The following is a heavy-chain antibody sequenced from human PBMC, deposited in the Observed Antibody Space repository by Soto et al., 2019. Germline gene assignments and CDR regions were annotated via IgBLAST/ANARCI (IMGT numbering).Heavy chain of an antibody. CDR2: IYYSGST. V-gene: IGHV4-59*08. CDR3: ARAQGEQQLVLPYYYYYYMDV. D-gene: IGHD6-13*01. J-gene: IGHJ6*03. Sequence: QVQLQESGPGLVKPSETLSLTCTVSGGSISSYYWSWIRQPPGKGLEWIGYIYYSGSTNYNPSLKSRVTISVDTSKNQFSLKLSSVTAADTAVYYCARAQGEQQLVLPYYYYYYMDVWGKGTTVTVSS. CDR1: GGSISSYY.